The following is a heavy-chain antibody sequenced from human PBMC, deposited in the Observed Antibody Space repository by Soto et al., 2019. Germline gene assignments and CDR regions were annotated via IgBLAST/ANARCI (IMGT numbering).Heavy chain of an antibody. Sequence: SLRLSCSTSGFTFGDYGMTWFRQAPGKGLEWVGLIRSKSYGKTTEYAASATDRFTISRDDSKRIAYLQMNSLKADDTAVYYCISESWDYGDHRWYYALWGRGTLVTVSS. CDR2: IRSKSYGKTT. V-gene: IGHV3-49*03. D-gene: IGHD4-17*01. CDR1: GFTFGDYG. J-gene: IGHJ2*01. CDR3: ISESWDYGDHRWYYAL.